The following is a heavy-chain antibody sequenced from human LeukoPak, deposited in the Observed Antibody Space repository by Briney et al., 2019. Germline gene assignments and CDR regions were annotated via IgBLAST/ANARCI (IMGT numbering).Heavy chain of an antibody. CDR2: ISGSGDTT. CDR1: GFTFSSYA. D-gene: IGHD6-19*01. V-gene: IGHV3-23*01. Sequence: GSLSLSCAASGFTFSSYAMTWVRQAPGQGLEWVSGISGSGDTTFYADSVKGRFTISRDNSKNTLYLQMNSLRAEDTAIYYCARDNIAVADKYDYWGQGTLVTVSS. CDR3: ARDNIAVADKYDY. J-gene: IGHJ4*02.